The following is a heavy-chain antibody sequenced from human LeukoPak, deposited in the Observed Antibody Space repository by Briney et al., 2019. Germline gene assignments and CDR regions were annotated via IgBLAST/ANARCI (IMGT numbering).Heavy chain of an antibody. CDR3: ARTSGSFYYFMDV. CDR1: GASISSHY. V-gene: IGHV4-59*11. J-gene: IGHJ6*03. CDR2: SYYDGSA. D-gene: IGHD5-12*01. Sequence: PSETLSLTCTVSGASISSHYWSWIRQPPGKGLEWIGYSYYDGSANYNPSLKSRVTISVDRFKKQISLKVSSMTAADTAVYYCARTSGSFYYFMDVWGKGTTVTISS.